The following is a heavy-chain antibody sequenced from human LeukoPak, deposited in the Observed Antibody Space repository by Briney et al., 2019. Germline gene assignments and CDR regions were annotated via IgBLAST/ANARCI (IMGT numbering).Heavy chain of an antibody. D-gene: IGHD6-13*01. CDR1: GYIFTNYD. Sequence: ASVKVSCKASGYIFTNYDVNWVRQATGQGLEWMGGIIPIFGTANYAQKFQGRVTITADESTSTAYMELSSLRSEDTAVYYCAREGQQLVPWYYYGMDVWGQGTTVTVSS. CDR3: AREGQQLVPWYYYGMDV. V-gene: IGHV1-69*13. J-gene: IGHJ6*02. CDR2: IIPIFGTA.